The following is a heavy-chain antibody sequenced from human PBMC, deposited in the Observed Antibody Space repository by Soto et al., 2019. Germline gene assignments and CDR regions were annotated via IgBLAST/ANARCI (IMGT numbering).Heavy chain of an antibody. CDR2: ISSSSSTI. CDR3: ARITYDTYYYYYMDV. Sequence: EVQLVESGGGLVQPGGSLRLSCAASGFTFSSYSMNWVRQAPGKGLEWVSYISSSSSTIYYADSVKGRFTISRDNAKNSLYLQMNSLRAEDTAVYYCARITYDTYYYYYMDVWGTGTTVTVSS. D-gene: IGHD3-22*01. J-gene: IGHJ6*03. V-gene: IGHV3-48*01. CDR1: GFTFSSYS.